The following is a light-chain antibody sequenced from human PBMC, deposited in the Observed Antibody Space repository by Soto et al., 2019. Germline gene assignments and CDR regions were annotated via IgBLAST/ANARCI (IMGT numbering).Light chain of an antibody. CDR3: SSYTTSSSYV. J-gene: IGLJ1*01. CDR1: SSDVGGYDY. Sequence: QSVLTQPASVSGSPGQSITMSCTGTSSDVGGYDYVSWYQQHPGEVPKLIIFELSSRPAWISNRFSASKSGNTASLTISGLQAEDEADYYCSSYTTSSSYVFGTGTKVTVL. CDR2: ELS. V-gene: IGLV2-14*01.